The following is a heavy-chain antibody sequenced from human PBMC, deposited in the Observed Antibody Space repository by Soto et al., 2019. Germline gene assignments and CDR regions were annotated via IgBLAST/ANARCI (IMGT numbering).Heavy chain of an antibody. J-gene: IGHJ4*02. CDR1: GGSFSGYY. CDR3: ARDSSGYYWDY. Sequence: QVQLQQWGAGLLKPSETLSLTCAVYGGSFSGYYWSWIRQPPGKGLEWIGEINHSGSTNYNPSLKRRVTISVDTSKNQFSLKLSSVTAADTAVYYCARDSSGYYWDYWGQGTLVTVSS. CDR2: INHSGST. D-gene: IGHD3-22*01. V-gene: IGHV4-34*01.